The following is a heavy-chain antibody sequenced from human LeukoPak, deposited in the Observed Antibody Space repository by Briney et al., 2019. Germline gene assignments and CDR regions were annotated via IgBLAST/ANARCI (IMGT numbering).Heavy chain of an antibody. CDR2: INHSGST. V-gene: IGHV4-34*01. Sequence: PSETLSLTCAVYGGSFSGYYWSWIRQPPGKGLEWIGEINHSGSTNYNPSLKSRVTISVDTSKNQFSLKLSSVTAADTAVYYCASTLWFGELFLGLDVWGQGTTVTVSS. D-gene: IGHD3-10*01. J-gene: IGHJ6*02. CDR1: GGSFSGYY. CDR3: ASTLWFGELFLGLDV.